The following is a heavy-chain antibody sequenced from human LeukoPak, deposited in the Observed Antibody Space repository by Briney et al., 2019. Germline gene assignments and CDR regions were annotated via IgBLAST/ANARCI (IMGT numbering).Heavy chain of an antibody. CDR1: GFTFSSYG. Sequence: GRSLRLSCAASGFTFSSYGMHWVRQAPGKGLEWVAVISYDGSNKYYADSVKGRFTISRDNSKNTLYLQMNSLRAEDTAVYYCAKVEGTSDYFDYWGQGTLVTVSS. D-gene: IGHD1-1*01. J-gene: IGHJ4*02. CDR2: ISYDGSNK. V-gene: IGHV3-30*18. CDR3: AKVEGTSDYFDY.